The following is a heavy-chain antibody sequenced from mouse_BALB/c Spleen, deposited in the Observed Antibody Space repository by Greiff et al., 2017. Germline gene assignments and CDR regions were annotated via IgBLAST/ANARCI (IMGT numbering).Heavy chain of an antibody. Sequence: EVKLVESGGGLVQPGGSRKLSCAASGFTFSSFGMHWVRQAPEKGLEWVAYISSGSSTIYYADTVKGRFTISRDNPKNTLFLQMTSLRSEDTAMYYCARWGYGSSYEGFAYWGQGTLVTVSA. CDR3: ARWGYGSSYEGFAY. CDR2: ISSGSSTI. V-gene: IGHV5-17*02. CDR1: GFTFSSFG. D-gene: IGHD1-1*01. J-gene: IGHJ3*01.